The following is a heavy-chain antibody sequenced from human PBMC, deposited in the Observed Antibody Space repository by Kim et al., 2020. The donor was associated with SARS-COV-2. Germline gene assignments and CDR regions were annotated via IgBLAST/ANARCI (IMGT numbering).Heavy chain of an antibody. Sequence: GGSLRLSCAASGFTFSSYWMTWVRQAPGKGLEWVAIIRQDGNDKSYVDSVKGRFTISRDNAKNTLYLQMNSLRAEDTAVYYCARDRDLYSSGKYAFDIWGQGTLVTVSS. CDR1: GFTFSSYW. CDR3: ARDRDLYSSGKYAFDI. J-gene: IGHJ3*02. V-gene: IGHV3-7*01. D-gene: IGHD6-19*01. CDR2: IRQDGNDK.